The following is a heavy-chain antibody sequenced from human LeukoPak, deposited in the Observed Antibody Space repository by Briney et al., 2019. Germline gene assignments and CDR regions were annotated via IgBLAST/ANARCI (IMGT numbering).Heavy chain of an antibody. V-gene: IGHV4-39*01. CDR1: GGSISSYY. CDR2: IYYSKNT. CDR3: VSPRGFSYGYFDY. J-gene: IGHJ4*02. D-gene: IGHD5-18*01. Sequence: SETLSLTCTVSGGSISSYYWTWIRQPPGKGLEWIGSIYYSKNTYYNPSLKSRVTISADTSKNQFSLTLGSVSATDTAVYYCVSPRGFSYGYFDYWGQGTLVTVSS.